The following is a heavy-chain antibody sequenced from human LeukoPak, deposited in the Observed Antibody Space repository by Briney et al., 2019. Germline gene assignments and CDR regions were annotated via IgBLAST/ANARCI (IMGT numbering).Heavy chain of an antibody. V-gene: IGHV1-2*02. Sequence: GESLKISCKASGYTFSGYYVHWVRQAPGQGLEWMGWINPNSGGTNYAQKFQGRVTMTRDTSISTAYMELSRLSSDDTAVYYCARLATTLTPFDYWGQGTLVTVSS. D-gene: IGHD4-17*01. CDR1: GYTFSGYY. CDR3: ARLATTLTPFDY. CDR2: INPNSGGT. J-gene: IGHJ4*02.